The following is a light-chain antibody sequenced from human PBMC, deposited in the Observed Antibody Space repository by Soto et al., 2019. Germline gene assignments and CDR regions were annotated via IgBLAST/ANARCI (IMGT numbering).Light chain of an antibody. CDR3: QQYNNWLWP. CDR2: GAS. Sequence: EIKMTKLQATLSVSAGERATLSCRASQSVSTNLAWYQQKPGQAPRLLIYGASTRATGMPARFSGSGSGTDFALTISSLQSEDSAIYYCQQYNNWLWPFGQGTKVDIK. J-gene: IGKJ1*01. CDR1: QSVSTN. V-gene: IGKV3-15*01.